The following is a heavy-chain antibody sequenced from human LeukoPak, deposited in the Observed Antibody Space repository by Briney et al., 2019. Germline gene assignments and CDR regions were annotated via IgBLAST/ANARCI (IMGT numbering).Heavy chain of an antibody. Sequence: ASVNVSCKASGYTFTSYGISWVRQAPGQGLEWMGWISAYNGNTNYAQKLQGRVTMTTDTSTSTAYMELRSLRSDDTAVYYCARGGPDTVARTYYFDYWGQGTLVTVSS. CDR2: ISAYNGNT. J-gene: IGHJ4*02. CDR1: GYTFTSYG. D-gene: IGHD4-23*01. CDR3: ARGGPDTVARTYYFDY. V-gene: IGHV1-18*01.